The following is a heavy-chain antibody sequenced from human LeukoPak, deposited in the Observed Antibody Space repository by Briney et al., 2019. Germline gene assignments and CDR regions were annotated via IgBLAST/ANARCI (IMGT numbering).Heavy chain of an antibody. CDR2: IRSSSSTI. D-gene: IGHD3-10*01. J-gene: IGHJ6*02. CDR1: GFTFSSYS. CDR3: AGDITMVRGIIGYYYGMDV. V-gene: IGHV3-48*02. Sequence: GGSLRLSCATSGFTFSSYSMNWVRQAPGKGLEWVSYIRSSSSTIYYADSVKGRFTISRDNAKNSLYLQTNSLRDEDTAVYYCAGDITMVRGIIGYYYGMDVWGQGTTVTVSS.